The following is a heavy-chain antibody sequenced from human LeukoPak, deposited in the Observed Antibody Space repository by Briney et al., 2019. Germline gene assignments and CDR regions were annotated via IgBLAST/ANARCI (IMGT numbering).Heavy chain of an antibody. CDR1: GYTFTGYY. Sequence: ASVKVSCKASGYTFTGYYMHWVRQAPGQGLEWMGRINPNSGGTNYAQKFQGRVTMTRDTSISTAYMELSRLRSDDTAVYYCARGLRAGYYYDSSGYYFGDYWGQGTLVTVSS. CDR2: INPNSGGT. CDR3: ARGLRAGYYYDSSGYYFGDY. D-gene: IGHD3-22*01. J-gene: IGHJ4*02. V-gene: IGHV1-2*06.